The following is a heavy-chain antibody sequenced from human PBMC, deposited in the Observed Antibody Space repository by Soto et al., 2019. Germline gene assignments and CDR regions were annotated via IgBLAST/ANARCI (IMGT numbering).Heavy chain of an antibody. D-gene: IGHD2-15*01. Sequence: VGLLSVSWASSGFPCGNHGRIWVRPAPGKGLEWVSVISGSGGSTYYADSVKGRFTLSRDNSKNTVYLQMNSLRAEDTAVYYCAKDSPVGVPLLRDLHDWGQRPLVSVSA. CDR3: AKDSPVGVPLLRDLHD. V-gene: IGHV3-23*01. CDR1: GFPCGNHG. J-gene: IGHJ1*01. CDR2: ISGSGGST.